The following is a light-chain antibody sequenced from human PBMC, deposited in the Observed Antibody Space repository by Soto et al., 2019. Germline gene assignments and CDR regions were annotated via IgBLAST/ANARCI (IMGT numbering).Light chain of an antibody. J-gene: IGLJ1*01. CDR1: ALPKQY. V-gene: IGLV3-25*02. Sequence: SYELTQPPSVSVSPGQTARIACSGDALPKQYAYWYQQKPGQAPVLVIYKDSERPSGIPERFSGSSSGTTVTLTISGVQAEDEADYYCQSADSSGTYYAFGTRTKVTVL. CDR3: QSADSSGTYYA. CDR2: KDS.